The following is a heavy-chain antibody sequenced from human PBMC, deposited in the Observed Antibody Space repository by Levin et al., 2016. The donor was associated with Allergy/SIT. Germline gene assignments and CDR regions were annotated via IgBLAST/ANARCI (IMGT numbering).Heavy chain of an antibody. CDR2: ISRSGDSM. D-gene: IGHD2-8*01. V-gene: IGHV3-21*01. Sequence: GESLKISCEASGFTFSSYSMNWVRQAPGKGLEWVSSISRSGDSMAYADSVKGRFIVSRDNAKNSLYVQMNSLRAEDTAVYYCATGFCTNGACYLLPGRYYYYGMDVWGRGTTVSVSS. CDR1: GFTFSSYS. CDR3: ATGFCTNGACYLLPGRYYYYGMDV. J-gene: IGHJ6*02.